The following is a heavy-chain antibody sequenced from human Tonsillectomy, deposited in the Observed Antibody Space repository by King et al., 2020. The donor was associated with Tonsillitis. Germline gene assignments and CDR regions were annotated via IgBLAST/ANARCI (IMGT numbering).Heavy chain of an antibody. CDR1: GFTFSDYY. D-gene: IGHD6-6*01. CDR2: ISRSSSYT. J-gene: IGHJ4*02. V-gene: IGHV3-11*06. CDR3: ARDLADSSSMEAFFDY. Sequence: VQLVESGGGLVKPGGSLRLSCAASGFTFSDYYMSWLRQAPGKGLEWVSYISRSSSYTNYADSVKGRFTISRDNAKNSLYLQMNSLRAEDTAVYYCARDLADSSSMEAFFDYWGQGTLVTVSS.